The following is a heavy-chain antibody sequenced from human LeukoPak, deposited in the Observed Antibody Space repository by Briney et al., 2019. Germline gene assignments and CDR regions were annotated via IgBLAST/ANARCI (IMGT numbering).Heavy chain of an antibody. V-gene: IGHV4-34*01. J-gene: IGHJ4*02. D-gene: IGHD2-2*01. Sequence: SETLSLTCAVYGGSFSGYYWSWIRQPPGKGLEWTGEINHSGSTNYNPSLKSRVTISVDTSKNQFSLKLSSVTAADTAVYYCARGRGGYCSSTSCSYFDYWGQGTLVTVSS. CDR3: ARGRGGYCSSTSCSYFDY. CDR1: GGSFSGYY. CDR2: INHSGST.